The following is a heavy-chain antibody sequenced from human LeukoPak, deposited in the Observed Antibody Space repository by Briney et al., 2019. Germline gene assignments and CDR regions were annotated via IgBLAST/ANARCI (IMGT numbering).Heavy chain of an antibody. CDR2: ISYDGNNK. D-gene: IGHD3-22*01. CDR1: GFTFAIYA. V-gene: IGHV3-30-3*01. J-gene: IGHJ4*02. Sequence: PGGSLRLSCAASGFTFAIYAMHWVRQAPGKGLEWVAVISYDGNNKYYADFVKGRFTISRDNSKNTLYLQMNSLRAEDTAVYYCARDLVGGWDDSSGYYYGYFDYWGQGTLVTVSS. CDR3: ARDLVGGWDDSSGYYYGYFDY.